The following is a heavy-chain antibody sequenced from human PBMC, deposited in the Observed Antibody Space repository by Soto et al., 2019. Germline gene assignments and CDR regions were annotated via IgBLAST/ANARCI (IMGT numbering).Heavy chain of an antibody. CDR3: ARALYNWMLLGYNWFDP. CDR2: IYYSGST. CDR1: GGSSSSGGYY. J-gene: IGHJ5*02. D-gene: IGHD1-20*01. Sequence: SETLSLTCTVSGGSSSSGGYYWSWIRQHPGKGLEWIGYIYYSGSTYYNPSLKSRVTISVDTSKNQFSLKLSSVTAADTAVYYCARALYNWMLLGYNWFDPWGQGTLVTVSS. V-gene: IGHV4-31*03.